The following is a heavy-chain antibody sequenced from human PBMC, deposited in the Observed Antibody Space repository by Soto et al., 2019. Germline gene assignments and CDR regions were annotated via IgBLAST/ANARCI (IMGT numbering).Heavy chain of an antibody. Sequence: QVQLVQSGAEVKKPGASVKVSCKASGYTFTSYGISWVRQAPGQGLEWMGWISAYNGNTNYAQKLQGRVTMTTDTSTSTAYMELRSLRSDDTAVYYCARSTYHYDSSGLPEAFDIWGQGTMVTVSS. CDR2: ISAYNGNT. J-gene: IGHJ3*02. V-gene: IGHV1-18*04. CDR1: GYTFTSYG. CDR3: ARSTYHYDSSGLPEAFDI. D-gene: IGHD3-22*01.